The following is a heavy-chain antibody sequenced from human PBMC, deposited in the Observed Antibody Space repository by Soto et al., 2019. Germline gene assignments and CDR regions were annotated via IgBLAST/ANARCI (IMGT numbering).Heavy chain of an antibody. V-gene: IGHV3-74*01. D-gene: IGHD3-10*01. CDR1: RFTFNIYW. CDR3: VRDFGEVGSTAVFDI. Sequence: GGSLRLSCAASRFTFNIYWMHWVRQAPGKGLVWVSRINSDGSNTTYADSVKGRFTISRDNAKNTLYLQMNSLRAEDTGVYYCVRDFGEVGSTAVFDIWGLGTMVTV. CDR2: INSDGSNT. J-gene: IGHJ3*02.